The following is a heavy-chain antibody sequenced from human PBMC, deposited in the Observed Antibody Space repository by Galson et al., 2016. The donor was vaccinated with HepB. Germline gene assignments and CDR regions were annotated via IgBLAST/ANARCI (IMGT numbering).Heavy chain of an antibody. V-gene: IGHV4-39*01. CDR2: IYYTGST. CDR3: ATYYSGSYLGFSY. Sequence: ETLSLTCIVSGGSVSSNSYYWGWIRQPPGKGLEWIGNIYYTGSTYYSPSLKSRVTISVDTSKNQFSLKLSSVTAADTAVYYCATYYSGSYLGFSYWGQGTLVTVSS. J-gene: IGHJ4*02. CDR1: GGSVSSNSYY. D-gene: IGHD1-26*01.